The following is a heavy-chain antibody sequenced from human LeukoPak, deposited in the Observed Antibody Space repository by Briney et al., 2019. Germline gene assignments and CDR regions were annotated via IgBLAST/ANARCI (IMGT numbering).Heavy chain of an antibody. Sequence: ASVKVSCKASGYTFTSYGISWVRQAPGQGLEWMGWISAYNGNTNYAQKLQGRVTMTTDTSTSTAYMELRSLRSDDTAVYHCARDSSSWYLGDYYYYGMDVWGQGTTVTVSS. CDR2: ISAYNGNT. V-gene: IGHV1-18*01. J-gene: IGHJ6*02. CDR3: ARDSSSWYLGDYYYYGMDV. D-gene: IGHD6-13*01. CDR1: GYTFTSYG.